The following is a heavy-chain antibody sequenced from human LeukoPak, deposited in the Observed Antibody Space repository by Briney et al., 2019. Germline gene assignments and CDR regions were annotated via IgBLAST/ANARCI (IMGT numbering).Heavy chain of an antibody. CDR3: ARDIAVAGNYFDY. J-gene: IGHJ4*02. CDR1: GFTFSNYW. CDR2: INSDMSGT. D-gene: IGHD6-19*01. Sequence: PGGSLRLSCAAPGFTFSNYWMHWVRQAPGKGLVWVSRINSDMSGTNYADSVKGRFTISRDNAKNTLYLQMNSLRAEDTAVYYCARDIAVAGNYFDYWGQGTLVTVSS. V-gene: IGHV3-74*01.